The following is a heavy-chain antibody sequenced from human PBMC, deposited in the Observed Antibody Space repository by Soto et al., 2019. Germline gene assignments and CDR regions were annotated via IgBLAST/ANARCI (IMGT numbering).Heavy chain of an antibody. J-gene: IGHJ5*02. V-gene: IGHV3-7*01. D-gene: IGHD4-4*01. Sequence: EVQLVESGGGLVQPGGSLRLSCTASGFTFSDSWMTWVRQAPGKGLEWVARIKPDESEKKYADSVKGRFSISRDNAKNSMDLQMDSRRCEDTAVYYCVRGGSNYASWGQGTLVTVSS. CDR3: VRGGSNYAS. CDR2: IKPDESEK. CDR1: GFTFSDSW.